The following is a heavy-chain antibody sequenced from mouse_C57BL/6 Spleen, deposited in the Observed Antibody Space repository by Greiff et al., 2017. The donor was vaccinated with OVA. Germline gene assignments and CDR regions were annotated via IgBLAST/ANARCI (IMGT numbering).Heavy chain of an antibody. Sequence: QVQLQQPGTELVKPGASVKLSCKASGYTFTSYWMHWVKQRPGQGLEWIGNINPSNGGTNYNEKFKSKATLTVDKSSSTAYMQLSSLTSEDSAVYYCERSDIHYYGSSYAWFAYWGQGTLVTVSA. V-gene: IGHV1-53*01. CDR3: ERSDIHYYGSSYAWFAY. D-gene: IGHD1-1*01. J-gene: IGHJ3*01. CDR1: GYTFTSYW. CDR2: INPSNGGT.